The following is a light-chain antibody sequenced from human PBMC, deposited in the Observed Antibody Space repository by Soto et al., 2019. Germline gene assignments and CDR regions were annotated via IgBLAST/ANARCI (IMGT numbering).Light chain of an antibody. J-gene: IGKJ4*01. V-gene: IGKV3D-15*01. Sequence: EIXMTQSPPTLSVSPGERATLSCRASQSVGSKLAWYQQRPGQAPRLLIYDASNRATGIPARFSGSGSGTEFSLTISSLQSEDFAVYSCQQYGDWPGAFGGGTKVEIK. CDR1: QSVGSK. CDR3: QQYGDWPGA. CDR2: DAS.